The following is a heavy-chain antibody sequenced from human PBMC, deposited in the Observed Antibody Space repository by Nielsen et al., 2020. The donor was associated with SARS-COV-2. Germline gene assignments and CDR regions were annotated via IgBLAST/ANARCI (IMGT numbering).Heavy chain of an antibody. V-gene: IGHV3-48*03. CDR3: ARDQATGYYYYYYGMDV. J-gene: IGHJ6*02. Sequence: GGSLRLSCAASGFTFNSYAMSWVRQAPGKGLEWVSYISSSGSTIYYADSVKGRFTTSRDNAKNSLYLQMNSLRAEDTAVYYCARDQATGYYYYYYGMDVWGQGTTVTVSS. D-gene: IGHD5-12*01. CDR2: ISSSGSTI. CDR1: GFTFNSYA.